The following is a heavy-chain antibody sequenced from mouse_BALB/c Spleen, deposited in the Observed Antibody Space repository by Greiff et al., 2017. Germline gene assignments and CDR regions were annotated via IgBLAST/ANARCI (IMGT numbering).Heavy chain of an antibody. D-gene: IGHD2-3*01. CDR3: ERHGGLLQGMDD. V-gene: IGHV5-6*01. CDR2: ISSGGSYT. CDR1: GFTFSSYG. J-gene: IGHJ4*01. Sequence: EVQRVESGGGLVKPGGSLKLSCAASGFTFSSYGMSWVRQTPDKRLEWVATISSGGSYTYYPDSVKGRFTISRDNAKNTLYLQMSSLKSEDTAMYYCERHGGLLQGMDDWGQGTSVTVSS.